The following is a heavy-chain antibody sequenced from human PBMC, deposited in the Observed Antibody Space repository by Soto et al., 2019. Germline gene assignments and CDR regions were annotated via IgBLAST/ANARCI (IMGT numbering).Heavy chain of an antibody. V-gene: IGHV5-10-1*01. J-gene: IGHJ5*02. CDR1: VYSFTSYW. Sequence: PGESLKICCKGSVYSFTSYWISWVRQMPGKGLEWMGRIDPSDSYTNYSPSFQGHVTISADKSISTAYLQWSSLKASDTAMYYCARHYVGNNWFDPWGQGTLVTVS. D-gene: IGHD3-16*01. CDR2: IDPSDSYT. CDR3: ARHYVGNNWFDP.